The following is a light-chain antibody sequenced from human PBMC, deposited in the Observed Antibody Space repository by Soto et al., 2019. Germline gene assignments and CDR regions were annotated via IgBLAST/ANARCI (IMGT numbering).Light chain of an antibody. CDR1: SSDVGSYNL. V-gene: IGLV2-23*01. CDR3: RSYAGSSYV. J-gene: IGLJ1*01. Sequence: QSALTQPASVSGSPGQSITISCTGTSSDVGSYNLVSWYQQHPGKAPKLMIYEGSKRPSGVSNRFSGSKSGNTASLTISGLQAEDEADYYCRSYAGSSYVFGTGTKLTVL. CDR2: EGS.